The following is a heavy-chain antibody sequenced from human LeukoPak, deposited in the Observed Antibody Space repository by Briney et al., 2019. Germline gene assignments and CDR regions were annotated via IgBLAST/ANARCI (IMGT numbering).Heavy chain of an antibody. Sequence: ASVKVSCKASGYTFTSYYMHWVRQAPGQGLEWMGIINPSGGSTSYAQKFQGRVTMTRDMSTSTVYMELSSLRSEDTAVYYCARDGEEMATIRFAFDIWGQGTMVTVSS. J-gene: IGHJ3*02. D-gene: IGHD5-24*01. CDR3: ARDGEEMATIRFAFDI. CDR1: GYTFTSYY. V-gene: IGHV1-46*01. CDR2: INPSGGST.